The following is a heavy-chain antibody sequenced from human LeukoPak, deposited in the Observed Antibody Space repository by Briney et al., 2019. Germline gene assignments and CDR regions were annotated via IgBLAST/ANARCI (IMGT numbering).Heavy chain of an antibody. Sequence: GASVKVSCKASGGTFSSYAISWVRQAPGQGLKWMGGIIPIFGTANYAQKFQGGVTITTDESTSTAYMELSSLRSEGTAVYYCARASGNYYDSSGYYRTPPRFDYWGQGTLVTVSS. V-gene: IGHV1-69*05. CDR3: ARASGNYYDSSGYYRTPPRFDY. J-gene: IGHJ4*02. CDR1: GGTFSSYA. D-gene: IGHD3-22*01. CDR2: IIPIFGTA.